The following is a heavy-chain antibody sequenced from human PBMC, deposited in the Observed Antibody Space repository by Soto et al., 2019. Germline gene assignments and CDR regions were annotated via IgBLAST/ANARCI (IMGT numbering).Heavy chain of an antibody. CDR2: ISAYNGNT. J-gene: IGHJ4*02. V-gene: IGHV1-18*04. CDR1: GYTFTSYG. Sequence: ASVKISCKASGYTFTSYGISWVRQAPGQGLEWMGWISAYNGNTNYAQKLQGRVTMTTDTSTSTAYMELRSLRSDDTAVYYCASGDDSVLRPPPSFDYWGQGTLVTVSS. D-gene: IGHD3-16*01. CDR3: ASGDDSVLRPPPSFDY.